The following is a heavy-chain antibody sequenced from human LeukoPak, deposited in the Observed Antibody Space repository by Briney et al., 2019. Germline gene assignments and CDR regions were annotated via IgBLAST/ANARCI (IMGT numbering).Heavy chain of an antibody. Sequence: SVKVSCKASGGTFSSYAISWVRQAPGQGLEWMGGIIPIFGTANYAQKFQGRVTITTDESTSTAYMELSSLRSEDTAVYYCARGVRTGTTSDAFDIWGQGTMVTVSS. CDR3: ARGVRTGTTSDAFDI. J-gene: IGHJ3*02. D-gene: IGHD1-7*01. V-gene: IGHV1-69*05. CDR2: IIPIFGTA. CDR1: GGTFSSYA.